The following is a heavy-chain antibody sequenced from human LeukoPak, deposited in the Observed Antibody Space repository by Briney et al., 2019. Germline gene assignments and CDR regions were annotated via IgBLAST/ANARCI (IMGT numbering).Heavy chain of an antibody. D-gene: IGHD6-19*01. CDR2: IYYSGST. V-gene: IGHV4-59*01. CDR1: GGSISSYY. J-gene: IGHJ4*02. CDR3: ARAHSSDPSFAFDY. Sequence: PSETLSLTCTVSGGSISSYYWSWIRQPPGKGLEWIGYIYYSGSTNYNPSLKSRVTISVDTSKNQFSLKLSSVTAADTAVYYCARAHSSDPSFAFDYWGQGTLVTVSS.